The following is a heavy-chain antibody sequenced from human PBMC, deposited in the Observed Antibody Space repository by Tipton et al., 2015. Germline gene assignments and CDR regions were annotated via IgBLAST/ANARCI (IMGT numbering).Heavy chain of an antibody. CDR3: ARAKYYDFWSGYHYGMDV. CDR2: IYYSGST. Sequence: TLSLTCTVSGGSISSDYWNWIRQPPGKGLEWIGYIYYSGSTNYNPSLKSRVTISVDTSKNQFSLKLSSETAADTAVYYCARAKYYDFWSGYHYGMDVWGQGTTVTVSS. J-gene: IGHJ6*02. V-gene: IGHV4-59*01. CDR1: GGSISSDY. D-gene: IGHD3-3*01.